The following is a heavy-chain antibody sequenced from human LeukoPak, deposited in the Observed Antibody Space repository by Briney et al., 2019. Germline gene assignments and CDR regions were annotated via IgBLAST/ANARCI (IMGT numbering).Heavy chain of an antibody. CDR1: GFTFGDYA. Sequence: GGSLRLSCTASGFTFGDYAMSWFRQAPGKGLEWVGFIRSKAYGGTTEYDASVKGRFTIARDDSKSIAYLQMNSPKTEDTAVYYCTRDSVGATAWFDPWGQGTLVTVSS. D-gene: IGHD1-26*01. CDR3: TRDSVGATAWFDP. CDR2: IRSKAYGGTT. J-gene: IGHJ5*02. V-gene: IGHV3-49*03.